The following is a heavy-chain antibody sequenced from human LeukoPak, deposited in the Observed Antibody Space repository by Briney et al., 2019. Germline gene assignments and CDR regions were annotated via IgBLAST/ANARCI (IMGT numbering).Heavy chain of an antibody. D-gene: IGHD2-15*01. Sequence: AASVKVSCKASGGTFSSYAISWVRQAPGQGLEWMGGIIPIFGTANYAQKFQGRVTITADESTSTAYMELSSLRSEDTAVYYCARHGGSRPRNNWFDPWGQGTLVTVSS. CDR2: IIPIFGTA. CDR1: GGTFSSYA. CDR3: ARHGGSRPRNNWFDP. V-gene: IGHV1-69*01. J-gene: IGHJ5*02.